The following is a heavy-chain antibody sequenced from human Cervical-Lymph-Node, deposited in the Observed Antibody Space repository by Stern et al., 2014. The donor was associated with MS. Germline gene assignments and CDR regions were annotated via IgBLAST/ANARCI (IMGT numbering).Heavy chain of an antibody. V-gene: IGHV3-30*18. CDR2: ISYDGSDT. J-gene: IGHJ4*02. D-gene: IGHD3-10*01. CDR1: GFTFSSHG. CDR3: VKRGITEVRGVRLGDY. Sequence: QVQLVESGGGVVQPGRSLRLTCTVSGFTFSSHGMHWVRQAPGKGLEWVSVISYDGSDTYYAESVKGRFTISRDNTKNTLYLEMRRLRREDTAVYYCVKRGITEVRGVRLGDYWGPGTLVIVSS.